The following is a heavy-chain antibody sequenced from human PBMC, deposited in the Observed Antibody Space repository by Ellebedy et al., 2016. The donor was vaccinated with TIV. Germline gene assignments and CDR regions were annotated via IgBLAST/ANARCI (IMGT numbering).Heavy chain of an antibody. CDR3: ARLGVATITGFDY. CDR1: GYIFTSYW. Sequence: GESLKISCKGSGYIFTSYWISWVRQMPGKGLEWMGRIDPSDSYANYSPSFQGHVTISVDKSISTAYLQWSSLKAPDTAMYYCARLGVATITGFDYWGQGTLVTVSS. CDR2: IDPSDSYA. J-gene: IGHJ4*02. V-gene: IGHV5-10-1*01. D-gene: IGHD5-12*01.